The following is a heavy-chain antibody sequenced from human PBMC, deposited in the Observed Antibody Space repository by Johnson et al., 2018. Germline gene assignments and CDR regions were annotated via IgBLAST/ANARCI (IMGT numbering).Heavy chain of an antibody. V-gene: IGHV3-47*02. CDR2: IGTGGDT. CDR1: GFAFSSYV. D-gene: IGHD3-22*01. J-gene: IGHJ1*01. Sequence: VQLVQSGGGLVQPGGSLRPSCAGSGFAFSSYVLHWVRRAPGKGPEWVSAIGTGGDTYYADSVMGRFTISRDNAKKSLYLQMNSLRAEDTAVYYCASGYYDSSGYFSEYFQHWGQGTLVTVSS. CDR3: ASGYYDSSGYFSEYFQH.